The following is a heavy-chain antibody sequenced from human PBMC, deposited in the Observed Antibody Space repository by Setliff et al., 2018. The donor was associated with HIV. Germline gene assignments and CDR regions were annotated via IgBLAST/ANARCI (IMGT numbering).Heavy chain of an antibody. CDR1: GFTFGSYW. D-gene: IGHD2-15*01. CDR3: VSTPGVLYFDF. Sequence: GGSLRLSCAASGFTFGSYWMSWVRQAPGQGLEYVAHIKGDGSKTKYVDSVRGRFTISSDNAKKSLYLQMNSLRAEDTAVYYCVSTPGVLYFDFWGQGTPVTVSS. V-gene: IGHV3-7*03. CDR2: IKGDGSKT. J-gene: IGHJ4*02.